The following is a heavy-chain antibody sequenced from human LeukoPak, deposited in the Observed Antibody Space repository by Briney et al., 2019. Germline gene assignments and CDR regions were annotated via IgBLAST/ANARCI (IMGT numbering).Heavy chain of an antibody. Sequence: PGGSLRLSCAASGFTLSSYDMHWVRRATGKGLEWVSAIGTGGDTSYTGSVRGRFTISRENAKNSLNLQMNSLTAGDTAVYYCARERVHGDSFGWYFDLWGRGTLVTVS. CDR1: GFTLSSYD. CDR2: IGTGGDT. D-gene: IGHD4-17*01. J-gene: IGHJ2*01. CDR3: ARERVHGDSFGWYFDL. V-gene: IGHV3-13*01.